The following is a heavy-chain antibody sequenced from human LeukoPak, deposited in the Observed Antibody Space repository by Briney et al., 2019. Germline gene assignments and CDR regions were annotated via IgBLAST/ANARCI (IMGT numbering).Heavy chain of an antibody. D-gene: IGHD4-17*01. Sequence: GGSLRLSCAVSGFTFSSYWISWFRQAPGKGLDWVANINQDGSQKFSVDSVKGRFTISRDNAKNSLSLQMNSLRVEDTAVYYCARDWFDGDYDRFDYWGQGTLVTVSS. J-gene: IGHJ4*02. CDR3: ARDWFDGDYDRFDY. CDR2: INQDGSQK. CDR1: GFTFSSYW. V-gene: IGHV3-7*03.